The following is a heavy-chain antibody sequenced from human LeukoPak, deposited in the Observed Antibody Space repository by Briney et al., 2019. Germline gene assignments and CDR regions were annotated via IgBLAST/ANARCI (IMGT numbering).Heavy chain of an antibody. D-gene: IGHD5-18*01. Sequence: GGSLRLSCAASGFTFSSYSMNWVRQAPGKGLEWVSSISSSSSYICYADSVKGRFTISRDNAKNSLYLQMNSLRAEDTAVYYCAAGIQLWFNYYGMDVWGQGTTVTVSS. J-gene: IGHJ6*02. CDR1: GFTFSSYS. CDR2: ISSSSSYI. CDR3: AAGIQLWFNYYGMDV. V-gene: IGHV3-21*01.